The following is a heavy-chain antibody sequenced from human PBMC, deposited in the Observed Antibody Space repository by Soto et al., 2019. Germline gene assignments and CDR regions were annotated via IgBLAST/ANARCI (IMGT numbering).Heavy chain of an antibody. J-gene: IGHJ4*02. CDR2: ISERGDYR. CDR3: AKDRVWFCRATEDN. CDR1: GFIFRTFA. V-gene: IGHV3-23*01. Sequence: EVQLLESGGGLVQPGGSLRLSCAASGFIFRTFAMSWVRQAPGKGLEWVSGISERGDYRYYGDAVKGRFTISRDNSMNTLDLQLDSLRAEDAAIYYCAKDRVWFCRATEDNWGEGILVTVSS. D-gene: IGHD3-10*01.